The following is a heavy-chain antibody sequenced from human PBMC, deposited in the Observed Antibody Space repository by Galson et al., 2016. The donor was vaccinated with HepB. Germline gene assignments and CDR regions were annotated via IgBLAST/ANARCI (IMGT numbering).Heavy chain of an antibody. CDR3: ARGSGSGAYDYYYHGLDV. Sequence: ETLSLTCGFYGGFFSGYYWNWIRQSPGKGLAWIGEINHNDNTNYNPSLKSRVTISVDTSKNQFSLKLSSVTAADTAVYYCARGSGSGAYDYYYHGLDVWGRGTTVTVSS. D-gene: IGHD3-10*01. V-gene: IGHV4-34*01. CDR1: GGFFSGYY. CDR2: INHNDNT. J-gene: IGHJ6*02.